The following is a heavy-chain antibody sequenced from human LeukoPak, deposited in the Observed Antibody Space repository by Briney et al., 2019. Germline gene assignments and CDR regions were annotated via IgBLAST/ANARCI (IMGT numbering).Heavy chain of an antibody. CDR3: ARNVAGFQNYYYYYYMDV. Sequence: ASVEVSCKASGYTFTGYYMHWVRQAPGQGLEWMGWINPNSGGTNYAQKFQGRVTMTRDTSISTAYMELSRLRSDDTAVYYCARNVAGFQNYYYYYYMDVWGKGTTVTVSS. CDR1: GYTFTGYY. V-gene: IGHV1-2*02. J-gene: IGHJ6*03. CDR2: INPNSGGT. D-gene: IGHD2-21*01.